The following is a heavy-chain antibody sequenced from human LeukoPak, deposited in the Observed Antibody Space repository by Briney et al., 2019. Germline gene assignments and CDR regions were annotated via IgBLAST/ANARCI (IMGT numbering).Heavy chain of an antibody. J-gene: IGHJ3*01. D-gene: IGHD2-21*02. CDR1: GGSFSGYH. CDR3: ARRYGDYYT. V-gene: IGHV4-34*01. Sequence: SETLSLTCAVYGGSFSGYHWNWIRQAPGKGLEWLGEIDYDGNTNYNPSLKSRLTISVDTSKNQFSLRLASVTAADTAVYYCARRYGDYYTWGQGIMVTVSS. CDR2: IDYDGNT.